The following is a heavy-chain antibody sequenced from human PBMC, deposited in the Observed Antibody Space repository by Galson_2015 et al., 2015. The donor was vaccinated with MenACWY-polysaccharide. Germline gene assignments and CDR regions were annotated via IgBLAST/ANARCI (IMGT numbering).Heavy chain of an antibody. CDR2: TYYRSKWYN. D-gene: IGHD6-13*01. Sequence: CAISGDSVSSNNAAWNWIRQSPSRGLEWLGRTYYRSKWYNDYAVSVKSRITINPDTSKNQISLQLNSVTPEDTAVYYCARVSAAGTYHGMDVWGQGTTVTVSS. J-gene: IGHJ6*02. CDR1: GDSVSSNNAA. CDR3: ARVSAAGTYHGMDV. V-gene: IGHV6-1*01.